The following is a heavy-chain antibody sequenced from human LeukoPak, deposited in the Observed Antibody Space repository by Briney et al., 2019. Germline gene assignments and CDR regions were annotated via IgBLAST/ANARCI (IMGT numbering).Heavy chain of an antibody. CDR1: GYTFTSYG. D-gene: IGHD2-15*01. V-gene: IGHV1-18*01. CDR2: ISAYNGNT. J-gene: IGHJ4*02. CDR3: ARDPRKYCSGGSCYGGLGY. Sequence: ASVKVSCKASGYTFTSYGISRVRQAPGQGLEWMGWISAYNGNTNYAQKLQGRVTMTTDTSTSTAYMELRSLRSDDTAVYYCARDPRKYCSGGSCYGGLGYWGQGTLVTVSS.